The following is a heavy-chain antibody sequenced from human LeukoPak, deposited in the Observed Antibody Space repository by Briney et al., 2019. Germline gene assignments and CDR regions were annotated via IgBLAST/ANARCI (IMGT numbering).Heavy chain of an antibody. CDR3: AKGDIRFRSIAARDDAFDI. Sequence: HTGGSLRLSCAASGFTFSSYGMHWVRQAPGEGLEWVAVIWYDGSNKYYADSVKGRFTISRDNSKNTLYLQMNSLRAEDTAVYYCAKGDIRFRSIAARDDAFDIWGQGTMVTVSS. D-gene: IGHD6-6*01. V-gene: IGHV3-33*06. CDR1: GFTFSSYG. CDR2: IWYDGSNK. J-gene: IGHJ3*02.